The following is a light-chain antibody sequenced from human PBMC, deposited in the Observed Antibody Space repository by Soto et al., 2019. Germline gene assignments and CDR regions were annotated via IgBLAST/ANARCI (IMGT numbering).Light chain of an antibody. V-gene: IGLV2-11*01. J-gene: IGLJ3*02. Sequence: QSVLTQPRSVSGSPGQSVTISSTGTSSDVGGYNYVSWYQQHPGKAPKLLIYAVNMRPSGVPDRFSGSKSGNTASLTISGLQAEDEADYSCCSYAGSYTWVFGGGTKLTVL. CDR2: AVN. CDR1: SSDVGGYNY. CDR3: CSYAGSYTWV.